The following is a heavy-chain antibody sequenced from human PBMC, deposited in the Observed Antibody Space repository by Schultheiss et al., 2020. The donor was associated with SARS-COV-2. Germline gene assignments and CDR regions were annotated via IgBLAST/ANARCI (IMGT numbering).Heavy chain of an antibody. CDR3: ARACTAAAFDY. CDR2: IYSGGST. Sequence: GGSLRLSCAASGFTVSSNYMSWVRQAPGKGLEWVSVIYSGGSTYYADSVKGRFTISRDNAKNSLYLQMNSLRAEDTAVYYCARACTAAAFDYWGQGTLVTVSS. D-gene: IGHD6-13*01. V-gene: IGHV3-53*01. J-gene: IGHJ4*02. CDR1: GFTVSSNY.